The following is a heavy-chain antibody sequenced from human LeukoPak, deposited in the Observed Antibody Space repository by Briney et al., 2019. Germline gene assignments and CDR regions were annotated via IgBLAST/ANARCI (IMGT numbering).Heavy chain of an antibody. D-gene: IGHD3-10*01. CDR2: ISTSSSYI. V-gene: IGHV3-21*01. J-gene: IGHJ4*02. CDR1: GFTFSSYA. Sequence: PGGSLRLSCAASGFTFSSYAMNWVRQAPGKGLEWVSSISTSSSYIYYADSVKGRFTIARDNAKNSLYLQMDSLRAEDTAVYYCERGYDFGSGSFFDYWGQGTLVTVSS. CDR3: ERGYDFGSGSFFDY.